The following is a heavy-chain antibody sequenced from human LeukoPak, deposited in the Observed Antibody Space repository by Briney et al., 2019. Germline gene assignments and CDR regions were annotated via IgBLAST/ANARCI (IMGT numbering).Heavy chain of an antibody. CDR1: GFSFSNYY. CDR2: ISSDGRTT. Sequence: GGSLRLSSAASGFSFSNYYMTWIRQAPGKGLEWISYISSDGRTTYYADSVKGRFTISRDNSKNTLYLQMNSLRAEDTAVYYCARDWEYSSSWIDYWGQGTLVTVS. CDR3: ARDWEYSSSWIDY. D-gene: IGHD6-13*01. V-gene: IGHV3-11*04. J-gene: IGHJ4*02.